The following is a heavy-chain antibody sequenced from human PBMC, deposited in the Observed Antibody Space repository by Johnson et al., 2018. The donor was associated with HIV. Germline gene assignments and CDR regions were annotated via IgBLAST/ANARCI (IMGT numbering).Heavy chain of an antibody. Sequence: QMLLVESGGGLVKPGGSLRLSCAASGFTFSSYAMHWVRQAPGKGLEWVAVISYDGSNKYYADSVKGRFTISRDNSKNTLYLQINSLRAEDTAVYYCASTGSGSDDAFDIWGQGTMVTVSS. V-gene: IGHV3-30-3*01. J-gene: IGHJ3*02. D-gene: IGHD3-10*01. CDR2: ISYDGSNK. CDR3: ASTGSGSDDAFDI. CDR1: GFTFSSYA.